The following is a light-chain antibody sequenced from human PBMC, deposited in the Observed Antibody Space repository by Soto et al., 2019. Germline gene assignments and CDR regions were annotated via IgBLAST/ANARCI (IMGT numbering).Light chain of an antibody. CDR2: DAS. CDR3: QNCNSVPAT. CDR1: QNVGKY. V-gene: IGKV1-27*01. Sequence: IKMTQSPSSLSASVGDRVTITCRATQNVGKYLAWYQQKPGKVPELLIYDASTLQSGVPSRFTGSGSGTDFTLTISRLQPEDVGTYYCQNCNSVPATFGQGTKVEIK. J-gene: IGKJ1*01.